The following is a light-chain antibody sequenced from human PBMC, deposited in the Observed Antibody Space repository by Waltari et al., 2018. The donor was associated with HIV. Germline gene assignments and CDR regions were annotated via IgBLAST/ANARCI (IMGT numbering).Light chain of an antibody. CDR3: SSYTSSSTLEV. V-gene: IGLV2-14*03. Sequence: QSALTPPASVSGSPGQSITISCTGTSTDVRGYNYLSCYQQHPGKAPKLMIYDVSKRPSGVSNRFSGSKSGNTASLTISGLQAEDEADYYCSSYTSSSTLEVFGGGTKLTVL. J-gene: IGLJ3*02. CDR1: STDVRGYNY. CDR2: DVS.